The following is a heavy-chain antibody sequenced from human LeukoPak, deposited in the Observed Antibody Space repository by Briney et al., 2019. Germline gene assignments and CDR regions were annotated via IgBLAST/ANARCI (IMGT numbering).Heavy chain of an antibody. J-gene: IGHJ4*02. V-gene: IGHV4-31*03. D-gene: IGHD3-22*01. CDR2: IYYSGST. CDR3: ARGITMIVGTFDY. Sequence: SETLSLTCTVSGGSISSGGYYWSWIRQHPGKGLEWIRYIYYSGSTYYNPSLKSRVTISVDTSKNQFSLKLSSVTAADTAVYYCARGITMIVGTFDYWGQGTLVTVSS. CDR1: GGSISSGGYY.